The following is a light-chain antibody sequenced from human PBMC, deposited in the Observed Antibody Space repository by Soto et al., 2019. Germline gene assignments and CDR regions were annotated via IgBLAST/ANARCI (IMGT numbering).Light chain of an antibody. J-gene: IGKJ4*01. Sequence: EIVLTQSPAPLSLSPGERATLSCRASHSVSNYLAWYQQKPGQTPRLLIYDAFKRATGIPARFSGSGSGTDFTLTISSLEPEDFAVYYCQQRSNWPLTFGGGTKVEIK. CDR3: QQRSNWPLT. V-gene: IGKV3-11*01. CDR1: HSVSNY. CDR2: DAF.